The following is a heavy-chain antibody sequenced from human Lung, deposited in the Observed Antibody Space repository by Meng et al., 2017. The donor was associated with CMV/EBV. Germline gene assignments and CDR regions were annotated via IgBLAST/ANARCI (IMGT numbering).Heavy chain of an antibody. Sequence: QGQLQEPGPGPVKPSGTLSLTCAVSGGSIRSSNGWSWVRQPPGKGLEWIGEIYHSGSTNYNPSLKSRVTISVDKSKNQFSLKLSSVTAADTAVYYCASFPPPGKQWLVTDYWGQGTLVTVSS. J-gene: IGHJ4*02. D-gene: IGHD6-19*01. CDR2: IYHSGST. V-gene: IGHV4-4*02. CDR1: GGSIRSSNG. CDR3: ASFPPPGKQWLVTDY.